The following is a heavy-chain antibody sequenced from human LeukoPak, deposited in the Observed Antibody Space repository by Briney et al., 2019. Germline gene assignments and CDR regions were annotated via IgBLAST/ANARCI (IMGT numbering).Heavy chain of an antibody. V-gene: IGHV3-74*01. CDR1: GFTFSSYW. CDR3: ARGNYYGQDY. Sequence: PWCSLRLSCGASGFTFSSYWMHWVRQAPGKGLVWISRINSDGSTTSYADSVKGRFTISRDNAKNTLYLQMNSLRAEDTAVYYCARGNYYGQDYWGQGTLVTVSS. CDR2: INSDGSTT. D-gene: IGHD3-10*01. J-gene: IGHJ4*02.